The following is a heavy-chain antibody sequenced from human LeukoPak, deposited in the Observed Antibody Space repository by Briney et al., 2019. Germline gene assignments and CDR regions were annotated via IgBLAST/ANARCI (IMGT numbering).Heavy chain of an antibody. CDR2: IGGSGDTT. Sequence: GGSLRLSCAASGFTFTSYAMSWVRQAPGKGLEWVSTIGGSGDTTYYADSVKGRFTISRDNSKNTLSLQMNSLRAEDTAVYYCAKRRDAYNLFDHWGQGTLVTVSS. CDR1: GFTFTSYA. D-gene: IGHD5-24*01. CDR3: AKRRDAYNLFDH. J-gene: IGHJ4*02. V-gene: IGHV3-23*01.